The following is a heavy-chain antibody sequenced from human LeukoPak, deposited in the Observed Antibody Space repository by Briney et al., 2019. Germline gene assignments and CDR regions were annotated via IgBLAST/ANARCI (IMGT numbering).Heavy chain of an antibody. J-gene: IGHJ6*02. Sequence: GGSLRLSCAASGFIFSNYAMSWVRQAPGKGLEWVSAISGSGGSTYYADSVKGRFTISRDNSKNTLYLQMNSLKAEDTAVYYCATPVGHYYYYGMDVWGQGTTVTVSS. V-gene: IGHV3-23*01. CDR3: ATPVGHYYYYGMDV. CDR1: GFIFSNYA. CDR2: ISGSGGST.